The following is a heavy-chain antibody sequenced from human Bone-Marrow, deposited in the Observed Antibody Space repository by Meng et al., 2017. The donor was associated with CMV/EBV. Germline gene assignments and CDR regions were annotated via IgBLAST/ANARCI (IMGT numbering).Heavy chain of an antibody. CDR1: GGPINNYY. J-gene: IGHJ5*02. Sequence: SEILSSTCSVSGGPINNYYWSWFRQPPGKGLEWIGYICYSVSTNYNPSLKSRVTISPDTSKNQFSLKLSTVTAADTDVYYCARGKTWFDPWGQGTLVTVSS. CDR2: ICYSVST. V-gene: IGHV4-59*01. CDR3: ARGKTWFDP.